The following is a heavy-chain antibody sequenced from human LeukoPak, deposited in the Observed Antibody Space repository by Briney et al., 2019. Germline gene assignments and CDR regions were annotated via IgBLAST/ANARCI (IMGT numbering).Heavy chain of an antibody. Sequence: GESLKTSWQGSGSCFTSYWIGWVRQMPGKGMEWVGIIHPGDSDTRYSPSFQGQVTISADKSISTAYLQWSSLKASDTAIYYCARSIGGSYFDYWGQGALVTVSS. CDR2: IHPGDSDT. CDR1: GSCFTSYW. J-gene: IGHJ4*02. CDR3: ARSIGGSYFDY. D-gene: IGHD2-21*01. V-gene: IGHV5-51*01.